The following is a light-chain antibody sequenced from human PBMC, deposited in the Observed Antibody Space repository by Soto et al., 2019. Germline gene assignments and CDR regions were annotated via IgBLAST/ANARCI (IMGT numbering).Light chain of an antibody. Sequence: DIQMTQSPSTLSASVGDRVTITCRASQSISSWLAWYQQKPGKAPKLLIYKASSLESGVPSRFSGSGSGTQFTFTLSSPHPDDYPTYYCLQYNSLPWTFGQGTKVEIQ. CDR3: LQYNSLPWT. J-gene: IGKJ1*01. CDR2: KAS. V-gene: IGKV1-5*03. CDR1: QSISSW.